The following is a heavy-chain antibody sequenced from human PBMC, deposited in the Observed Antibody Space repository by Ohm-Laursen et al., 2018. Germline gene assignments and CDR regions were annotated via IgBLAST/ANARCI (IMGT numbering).Heavy chain of an antibody. CDR3: AKDGMRQSYYGMDV. CDR1: GFTFSSYA. V-gene: IGHV3-23*01. CDR2: ISGGGDRT. J-gene: IGHJ6*02. D-gene: IGHD2-8*01. Sequence: SLRLSCAASGFTFSSYAMSWVRQAPGKGLEWVSAISGGGDRTFDTDSVKGRFTISRDNSKNTLYLQMNSLRAEDTAVYYCAKDGMRQSYYGMDVWGQGTTVTVSS.